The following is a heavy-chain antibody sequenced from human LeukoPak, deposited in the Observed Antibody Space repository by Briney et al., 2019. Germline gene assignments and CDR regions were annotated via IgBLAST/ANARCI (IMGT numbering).Heavy chain of an antibody. Sequence: SETLSLTCTVSGGSISSSSYYWGWIRQPPGKGLEWIGSIYYSGSTYYNPSLKSRVTISVDTSKNQFSLKLSSVTAADTAVYYCARLQRGYSYGYYYYYMDVWGKGTTVTVSS. V-gene: IGHV4-39*01. CDR1: GGSISSSSYY. CDR3: ARLQRGYSYGYYYYYMDV. J-gene: IGHJ6*03. D-gene: IGHD5-18*01. CDR2: IYYSGST.